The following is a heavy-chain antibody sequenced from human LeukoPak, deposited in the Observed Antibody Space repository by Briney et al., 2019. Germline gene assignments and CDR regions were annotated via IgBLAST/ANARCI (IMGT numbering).Heavy chain of an antibody. Sequence: GGSLRLSCAASGFTFSNYGMHWVRQAPGGELEWVAIISYDGSNKYYADSVKGRFTISRDNSKNTLYLQMNSLRAEDTAVYFCARPPHSCSSTSCYSQYWGQGTLVTVSP. CDR3: ARPPHSCSSTSCYSQY. D-gene: IGHD2-2*02. CDR1: GFTFSNYG. J-gene: IGHJ4*02. CDR2: ISYDGSNK. V-gene: IGHV3-30*03.